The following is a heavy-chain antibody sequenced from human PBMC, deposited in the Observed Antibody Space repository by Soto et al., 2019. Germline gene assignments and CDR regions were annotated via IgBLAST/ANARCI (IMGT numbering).Heavy chain of an antibody. Sequence: ASVKVSCKTSGDSFNDYYIHWVRQAPGQGLEWMGWINPNGGATKYAQKLQGRVTVTRDTSIRTVYMELSSLRSDDTAVYYCARESGGATATLDYYYFYMDVWGKGTTVTVSS. CDR3: ARESGGATATLDYYYFYMDV. D-gene: IGHD5-12*01. V-gene: IGHV1-2*02. CDR1: GDSFNDYY. J-gene: IGHJ6*03. CDR2: INPNGGAT.